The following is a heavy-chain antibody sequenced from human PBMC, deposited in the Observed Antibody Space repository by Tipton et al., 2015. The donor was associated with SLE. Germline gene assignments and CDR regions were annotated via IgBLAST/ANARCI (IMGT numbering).Heavy chain of an antibody. CDR1: GFTVSTNY. D-gene: IGHD3-3*01. J-gene: IGHJ2*01. V-gene: IGHV3-53*05. Sequence: SLRLSCAASGFTVSTNYMTWVRQAPGKGLEWVSLIYSGGSTSYADSVKGRFTISRDNSKNTLYLQMNSLRAEDTAVYYCARSSWYDFWSGYYSERYFDLWGRVTLVPVSP. CDR3: ARSSWYDFWSGYYSERYFDL. CDR2: IYSGGST.